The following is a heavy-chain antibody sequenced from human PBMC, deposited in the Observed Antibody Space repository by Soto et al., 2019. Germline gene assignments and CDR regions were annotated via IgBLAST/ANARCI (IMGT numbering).Heavy chain of an antibody. J-gene: IGHJ4*02. V-gene: IGHV3-49*04. CDR3: TRVDDSSGFVNY. D-gene: IGHD3-22*01. Sequence: PGGSLRLSCTASGFTFGDYAMSWVRQAPGKGLEWVGFIRSKAYGGTTEYAASVKGRFTISRDESKRTAYLQMNSLKTEDTAVYYCTRVDDSSGFVNYWGQGTLVTVSS. CDR2: IRSKAYGGTT. CDR1: GFTFGDYA.